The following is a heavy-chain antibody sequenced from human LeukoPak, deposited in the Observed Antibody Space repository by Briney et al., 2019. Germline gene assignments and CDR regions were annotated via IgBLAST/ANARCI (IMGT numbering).Heavy chain of an antibody. Sequence: SETLSLTCTVSGGSISSSSYYWGWIRQPPGKGLEWIGSIYYSGSTYYNPSLKSRVTISVDTSKNQFSLKLSSVTAADTAVYYCARAYYDFWSGYRTPFDYSGQGTLVTVSS. CDR1: GGSISSSSYY. CDR3: ARAYYDFWSGYRTPFDY. J-gene: IGHJ4*02. D-gene: IGHD3-3*01. V-gene: IGHV4-39*07. CDR2: IYYSGST.